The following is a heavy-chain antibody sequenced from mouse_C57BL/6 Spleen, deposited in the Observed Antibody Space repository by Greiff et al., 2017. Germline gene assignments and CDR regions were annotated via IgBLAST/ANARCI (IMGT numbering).Heavy chain of an antibody. CDR1: GYSITSGYY. CDR2: ISYDGSN. CDR3: ARVTTVVGRYFDV. Sequence: VQLKESGPGLVKPSQSLSLTCSVTGYSITSGYYWNWIRQFPGNKLEWMGYISYDGSNNYNPSLKNRISITRDTSKNQFFLKLNSVTTEDTATYYCARVTTVVGRYFDVWGTGTTVTVSS. V-gene: IGHV3-6*01. J-gene: IGHJ1*03. D-gene: IGHD1-1*01.